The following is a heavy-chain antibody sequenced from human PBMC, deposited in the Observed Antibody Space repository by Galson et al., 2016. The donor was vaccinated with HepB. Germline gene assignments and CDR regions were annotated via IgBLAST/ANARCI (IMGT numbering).Heavy chain of an antibody. J-gene: IGHJ5*02. V-gene: IGHV3-23*01. CDR3: AKVRGRRDWFDP. CDR2: LVGRGGDT. Sequence: SLRLSCAASESSYAMTWVRQAPGMGLEWVAALVGRGGDTYYADSVKGRFVVSRDGSDNTLYLQMNSLRAEDTAVYYCAKVRGRRDWFDPWGQGTLVTVSS. CDR1: ESSYA.